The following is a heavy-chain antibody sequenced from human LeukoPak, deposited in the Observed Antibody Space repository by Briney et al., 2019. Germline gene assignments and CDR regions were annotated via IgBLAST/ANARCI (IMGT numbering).Heavy chain of an antibody. CDR2: IIPIFGTA. V-gene: IGHV1-69*13. D-gene: IGHD6-13*01. Sequence: ASVKVSCKASGGTFSSYAISWVRQAPGQGLEWMRGIIPIFGTANYAQKFQGRVTITADESTSTAYMELSSLRSEDTAVYYCARGDSSWNDAFDIWGQGTMVTVSS. J-gene: IGHJ3*02. CDR1: GGTFSSYA. CDR3: ARGDSSWNDAFDI.